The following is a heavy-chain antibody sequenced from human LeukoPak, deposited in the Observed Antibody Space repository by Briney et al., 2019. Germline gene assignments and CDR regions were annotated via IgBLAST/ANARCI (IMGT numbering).Heavy chain of an antibody. Sequence: GASVKVSCKASGYTFTGYYMHWVRQAPGQGLEWIGWINPNSGGTNYAQKFHGGVTMTRDTSIRSAFMELTMPGSDDAAVYFLAREPSIYDFWSGYEYYFDHWPQGTLVRVSS. V-gene: IGHV1-2*02. J-gene: IGHJ4*02. CDR2: INPNSGGT. D-gene: IGHD3-3*01. CDR3: AREPSIYDFWSGYEYYFDH. CDR1: GYTFTGYY.